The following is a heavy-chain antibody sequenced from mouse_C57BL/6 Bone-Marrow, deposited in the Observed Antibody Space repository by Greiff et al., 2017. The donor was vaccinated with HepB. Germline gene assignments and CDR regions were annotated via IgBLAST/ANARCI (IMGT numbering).Heavy chain of an antibody. CDR2: IYPGDGDT. CDR1: GYAFSSYW. CDR3: ARKTAYYGSSYGQCYYYAMDY. D-gene: IGHD1-1*01. V-gene: IGHV1-80*01. Sequence: VQLQQSGAELVKPGASVKISCKASGYAFSSYWMNWVKQRPGKGLEWIGQIYPGDGDTNYNGKFKGKATLTADKSSSTAYMQLSSLTSEDSAVYFCARKTAYYGSSYGQCYYYAMDYWGQGTSVTVSS. J-gene: IGHJ4*01.